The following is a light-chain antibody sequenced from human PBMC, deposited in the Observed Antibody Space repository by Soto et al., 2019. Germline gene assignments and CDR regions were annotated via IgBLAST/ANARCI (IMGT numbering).Light chain of an antibody. J-gene: IGKJ4*01. CDR2: AAS. V-gene: IGKV1-39*01. CDR1: QSISNY. Sequence: DIQLTQSPSSLSASVGDRVTITCRARQSISNYLNWYQQKPGKAPNLLIYAASSLQSGVPLRFSGSESGTDFTLTITSLQIEDFATYYCQQTFSAPLTFGGGTKVEIK. CDR3: QQTFSAPLT.